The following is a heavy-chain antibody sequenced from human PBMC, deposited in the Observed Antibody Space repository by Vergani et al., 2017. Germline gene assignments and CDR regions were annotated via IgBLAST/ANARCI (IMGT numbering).Heavy chain of an antibody. V-gene: IGHV1-18*01. Sequence: QVQLVQSGAEVKKPGASVKVSCKASGYTFTSYGISWVRQAPGQGLEWMGWISAYNGNTNYAQKLQGRVTMTTDTSTSTAYMELRSLRSDDTAMYYCARDQPVMVRGVIIALDYWGQGTLVTVSS. CDR3: ARDQPVMVRGVIIALDY. J-gene: IGHJ4*02. CDR1: GYTFTSYG. D-gene: IGHD3-10*01. CDR2: ISAYNGNT.